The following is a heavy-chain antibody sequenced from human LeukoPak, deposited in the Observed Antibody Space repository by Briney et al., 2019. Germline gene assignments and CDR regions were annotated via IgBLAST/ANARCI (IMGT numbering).Heavy chain of an antibody. Sequence: SETLSLTCAVSGYGRPLRGYYWGCIRQPPGKGLEWIGNTHHSGSSYYNPSLKSRVTMSVDTSKNQFSLNLSSVTAADTAVYYCVRLGDNLSFDYWGQGTLVTVSS. J-gene: IGHJ4*02. D-gene: IGHD4/OR15-4a*01. V-gene: IGHV4-38-2*01. CDR1: GYGRPLRGYY. CDR2: THHSGSS. CDR3: VRLGDNLSFDY.